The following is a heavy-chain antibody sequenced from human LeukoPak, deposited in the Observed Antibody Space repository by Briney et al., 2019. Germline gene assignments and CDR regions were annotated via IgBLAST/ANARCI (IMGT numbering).Heavy chain of an antibody. CDR2: IIPILGIA. Sequence: GASVKVSCKASGGTFSSYAISWVRRAPGQGLEWMGRIIPILGIANYAQKFQGRVTITADKSTSTAYMELSSLRSEDTAVYYCARDDGSSWSKGDYWGQGTLVTVSS. D-gene: IGHD6-13*01. CDR3: ARDDGSSWSKGDY. J-gene: IGHJ4*02. V-gene: IGHV1-69*04. CDR1: GGTFSSYA.